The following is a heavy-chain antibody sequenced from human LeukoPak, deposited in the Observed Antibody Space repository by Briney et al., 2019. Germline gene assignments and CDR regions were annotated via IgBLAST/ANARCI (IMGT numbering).Heavy chain of an antibody. CDR1: GYTFNFYY. D-gene: IGHD2-2*01. J-gene: IGHJ4*02. V-gene: IGHV1-46*02. Sequence: ASVKVSCKASGYTFNFYYVHWVRQAPGQGLEWMGIINPNSGGTTYAQKFQGRVTLTGDTSASTVFMELSSLTSEDTAVYYCAREGFCSGTNCPTVYWGQGTLVTVSS. CDR2: INPNSGGT. CDR3: AREGFCSGTNCPTVY.